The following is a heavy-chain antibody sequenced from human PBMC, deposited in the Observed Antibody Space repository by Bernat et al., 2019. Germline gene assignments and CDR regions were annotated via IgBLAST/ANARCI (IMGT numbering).Heavy chain of an antibody. CDR1: GYTFTSYY. CDR3: ARVGGKGGREYGSGSQPPDY. CDR2: INPSGGST. D-gene: IGHD3-10*01. J-gene: IGHJ4*02. V-gene: IGHV1-46*01. Sequence: QVQLVQSGAEVKKPGASVKVSCKASGYTFTSYYMHWVRQAPGQGLEWMGIINPSGGSTSYAQKFQGRVTMTRDTYTSTVYMELSSLRPEDTAVYYCARVGGKGGREYGSGSQPPDYWGQGTLVTVSS.